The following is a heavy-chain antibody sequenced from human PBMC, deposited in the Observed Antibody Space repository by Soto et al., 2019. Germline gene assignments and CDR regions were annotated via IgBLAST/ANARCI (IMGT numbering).Heavy chain of an antibody. V-gene: IGHV3-21*01. Sequence: EVPLVESGGGLVRPGGSLRLSCAASGFTFSRYSMNWVRQAPGKGLEWVSSISSTTNYIYYADSMKGRFTVSRDNAKNSVYLDMNSLSAEDTAVYYCARESEDLPSNFDYWGQGTLVTVSS. CDR3: ARESEDLPSNFDY. J-gene: IGHJ4*02. CDR1: GFTFSRYS. CDR2: ISSTTNYI.